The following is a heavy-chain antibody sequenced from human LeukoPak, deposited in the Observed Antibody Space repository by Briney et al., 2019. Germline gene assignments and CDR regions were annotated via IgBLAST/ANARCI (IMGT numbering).Heavy chain of an antibody. D-gene: IGHD4-17*01. J-gene: IGHJ4*02. CDR3: ARSGEDYGDFFDY. Sequence: SVKVSCKASGGTFSSYAISWVRQAPGQGLEWMGRIIPIFGTANYAQRFQGRVTITTDESTSTAYMELSSLRSEDTAVYYCARSGEDYGDFFDYWGQGTLVTVSS. CDR1: GGTFSSYA. V-gene: IGHV1-69*05. CDR2: IIPIFGTA.